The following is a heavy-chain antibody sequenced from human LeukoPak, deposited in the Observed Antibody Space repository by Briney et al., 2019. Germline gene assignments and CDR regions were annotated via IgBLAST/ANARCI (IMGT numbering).Heavy chain of an antibody. D-gene: IGHD3-22*01. CDR3: ASKYYDSSGYYEGLLTG. J-gene: IGHJ4*02. CDR1: GYTFASYG. Sequence: GASVKVSCKASGYTFASYGISWVRQAPGQGLEWMGRIIPILGIANYAQKFQGRVTITADKSTSTAYMELSSLRSEDTAVYYCASKYYDSSGYYEGLLTGWGQGTLVAVSS. CDR2: IIPILGIA. V-gene: IGHV1-69*04.